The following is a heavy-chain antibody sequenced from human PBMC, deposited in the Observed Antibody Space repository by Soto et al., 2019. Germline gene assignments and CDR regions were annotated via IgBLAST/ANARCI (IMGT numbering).Heavy chain of an antibody. V-gene: IGHV3-23*01. CDR3: AESRSSSWYYYYGMDV. CDR1: GFTFSSYA. CDR2: ISGSGGST. D-gene: IGHD6-13*01. Sequence: PGESLKISCAASGFTFSSYAMSWVRQAPGKGLEWVSAISGSGGSTYYADSVKGRFTISRDNSKNTLYLQMNSLRAEGTAVYYCAESRSSSWYYYYGMDVWGQGTTVTVSS. J-gene: IGHJ6*02.